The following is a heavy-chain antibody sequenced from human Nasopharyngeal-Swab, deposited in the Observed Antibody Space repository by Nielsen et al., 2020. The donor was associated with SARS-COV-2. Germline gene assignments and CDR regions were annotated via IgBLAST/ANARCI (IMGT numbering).Heavy chain of an antibody. CDR3: ARGRYYGDYDY. CDR1: GGSFTTYS. V-gene: IGHV4-34*01. Sequence: ETLSLTCAVYGGSFTTYSWIWIRQPPGKGLEWIGEINHIGSTNYNTYNPSLNSRVTISLATSKNQFSLTLTSVTAADTAIYFCARGRYYGDYDYWGQGALVTVSS. D-gene: IGHD4-17*01. CDR2: INHIGST. J-gene: IGHJ4*02.